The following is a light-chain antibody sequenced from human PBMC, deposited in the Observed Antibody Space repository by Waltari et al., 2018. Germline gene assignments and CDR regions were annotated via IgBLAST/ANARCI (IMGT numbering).Light chain of an antibody. CDR3: SSYTSSSSWV. Sequence: QSALTQPASVSGSPGQSITISCTGTSSDVGGYDSVSWYQQHPGKAPKLMIYNVSNRPSGVSSRFSVSKSANTASLTISGLQAEDEADYYCSSYTSSSSWVFGGGTKLTVL. CDR1: SSDVGGYDS. CDR2: NVS. V-gene: IGLV2-14*01. J-gene: IGLJ3*02.